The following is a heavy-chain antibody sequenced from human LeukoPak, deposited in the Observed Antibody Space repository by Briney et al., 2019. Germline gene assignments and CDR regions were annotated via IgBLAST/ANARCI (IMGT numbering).Heavy chain of an antibody. D-gene: IGHD5-18*01. CDR3: ARSIQLWLGAFDY. Sequence: PSETLSLTCTVSGGSISSGGYDWSWVRQHPGKGLEWIGYIYYSGSTYYNPSLKGRVTISVDTSKNQFSLKLSSVTAADTAVYYCARSIQLWLGAFDYWGQGTLVTVSS. J-gene: IGHJ4*02. V-gene: IGHV4-31*03. CDR1: GGSISSGGYD. CDR2: IYYSGST.